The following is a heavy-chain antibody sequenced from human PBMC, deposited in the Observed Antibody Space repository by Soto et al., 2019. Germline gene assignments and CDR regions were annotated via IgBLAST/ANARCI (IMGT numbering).Heavy chain of an antibody. CDR2: IYYSGSA. J-gene: IGHJ6*01. V-gene: IGHV4-59*08. Sequence: SETLSLTCTVSGCAINSDYWSWIRQPPGKGLEWIGYIYYSGSANYNSSLKSRVTISIDTSKNQFSLNLNSVTAADTAVYYCARRPYYYYYGMDVWGQGTTVT. CDR1: GCAINSDY. CDR3: ARRPYYYYYGMDV.